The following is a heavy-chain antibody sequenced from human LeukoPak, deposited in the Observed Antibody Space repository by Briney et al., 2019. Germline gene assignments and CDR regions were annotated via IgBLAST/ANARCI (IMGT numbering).Heavy chain of an antibody. Sequence: PSETLSLTCAVYRGSVSGYYWSWIRQSPGKGLEWIGEISHSGRSKNNPSLKSRVTISEDMSKKQFSLKLNSVTAADTAVYYCARGFDGLTGYYPPDYWSQGTLVTVSS. CDR1: RGSVSGYY. V-gene: IGHV4-34*01. J-gene: IGHJ4*02. D-gene: IGHD3-9*01. CDR3: ARGFDGLTGYYPPDY. CDR2: ISHSGRS.